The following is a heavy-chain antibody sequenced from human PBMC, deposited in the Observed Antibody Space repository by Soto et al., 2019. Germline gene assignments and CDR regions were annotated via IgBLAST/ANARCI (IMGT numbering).Heavy chain of an antibody. D-gene: IGHD6-13*01. V-gene: IGHV3-23*01. CDR3: AKALDRSIAAAGHYYYYGMDV. J-gene: IGHJ6*02. CDR1: GFTFSSYA. CDR2: ISGSGGST. Sequence: EVQLLESGGGLVQPGGSLRLSCAASGFTFSSYAMSWVRQAPGKGLEWVSAISGSGGSTYYADSVKGRFTISRDNSKNALYLQMNRLKAEDTAVYYCAKALDRSIAAAGHYYYYGMDVWGQGTTVTVSS.